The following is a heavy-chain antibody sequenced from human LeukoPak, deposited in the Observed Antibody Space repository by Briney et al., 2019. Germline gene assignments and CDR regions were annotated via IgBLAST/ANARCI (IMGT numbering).Heavy chain of an antibody. J-gene: IGHJ4*01. Sequence: GGSLRLSCAVSGFTFTDYWMNWVRQAPGKRLEWVASIRQDGGEKYYVDSVKGRFTISRDNTKNSLYLQMSALRAEDTAVYYCARDGTAAGLYFDLWGQGTLVAVSS. D-gene: IGHD6-13*01. V-gene: IGHV3-7*01. CDR2: IRQDGGEK. CDR3: ARDGTAAGLYFDL. CDR1: GFTFTDYW.